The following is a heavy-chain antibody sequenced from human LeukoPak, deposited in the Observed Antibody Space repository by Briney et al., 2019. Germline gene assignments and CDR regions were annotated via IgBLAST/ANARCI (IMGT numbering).Heavy chain of an antibody. CDR3: ARDGLYGSGLDY. D-gene: IGHD3-10*01. J-gene: IGHJ4*02. Sequence: SETLSLTCTVSGGSLSSYYWSWIRQPLGKGLEWIGYIYYSGSTNYNPSLKSRVTISVDTSKNQFSLKLSSVTAADTAVYYCARDGLYGSGLDYWGQGTLVTVSS. CDR2: IYYSGST. V-gene: IGHV4-59*01. CDR1: GGSLSSYY.